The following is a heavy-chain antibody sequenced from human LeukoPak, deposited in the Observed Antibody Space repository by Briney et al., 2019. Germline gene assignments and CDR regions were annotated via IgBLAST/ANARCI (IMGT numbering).Heavy chain of an antibody. D-gene: IGHD3-16*02. V-gene: IGHV1-46*01. CDR1: GYTFTGYY. J-gene: IGHJ4*02. CDR3: ARDGAFGGVIVTSFDY. Sequence: ASVKVSCKASGYTFTGYYMHWVRQAPGQGLEWMGIINPSGGSTSYAQKFQGRVTMTRDTSTSTVYMGLSSLRSEDTAVYYCARDGAFGGVIVTSFDYWGQGTLVTVSS. CDR2: INPSGGST.